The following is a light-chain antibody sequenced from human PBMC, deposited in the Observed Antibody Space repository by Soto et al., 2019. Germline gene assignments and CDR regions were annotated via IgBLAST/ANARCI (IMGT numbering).Light chain of an antibody. CDR1: QTISSW. Sequence: DIQITQSPSTLSGSLGARVTITCRASQTISSWLAWYQQKPGKAPKLLIYKASTLKSGVPSRFSGSGSGTEFTLTISSLQPDDFATYYCQHYNSYSDAFGQGTKVDIK. V-gene: IGKV1-5*03. J-gene: IGKJ1*01. CDR3: QHYNSYSDA. CDR2: KAS.